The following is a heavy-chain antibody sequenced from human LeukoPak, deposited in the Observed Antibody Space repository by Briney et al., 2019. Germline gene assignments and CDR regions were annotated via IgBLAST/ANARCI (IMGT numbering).Heavy chain of an antibody. V-gene: IGHV4-39*07. CDR2: IYYSGST. Sequence: SETLSLTCTVSGGSISSSSYYWGWIRQPPGKGLEWIGSIYYSGSTYYNPSLKSRVTISVDTSKNQFSLKLSSVTAADTAVYYCAGVRYCSGGSCYLNWFDPWGQGTLVTVSS. CDR1: GGSISSSSYY. CDR3: AGVRYCSGGSCYLNWFDP. J-gene: IGHJ5*02. D-gene: IGHD2-15*01.